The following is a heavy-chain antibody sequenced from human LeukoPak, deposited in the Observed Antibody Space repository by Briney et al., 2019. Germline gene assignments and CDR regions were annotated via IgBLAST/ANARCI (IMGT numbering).Heavy chain of an antibody. Sequence: SGTLSLTCAVSGGSIGSIEWFSWVRQTPGKGLEWIGESHQTGSTNYNPSLKSRVTISVDKSKNQFSLDFNSVTAADTAVYYCARHEKRDYVWGSYRRGNWFDPWGQGTLVTVSS. CDR3: ARHEKRDYVWGSYRRGNWFDP. J-gene: IGHJ5*02. CDR2: SHQTGST. V-gene: IGHV4-4*02. D-gene: IGHD3-16*02. CDR1: GGSIGSIEW.